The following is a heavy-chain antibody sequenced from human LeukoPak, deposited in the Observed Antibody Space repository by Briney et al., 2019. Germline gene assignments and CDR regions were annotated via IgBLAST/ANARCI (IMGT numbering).Heavy chain of an antibody. CDR1: GFSLSTSGVG. V-gene: IGHV2-5*01. D-gene: IGHD3-3*01. Sequence: ESGPTLVKPTQTLTLTCTFSGFSLSTSGVGVGWIRQPPGKALEWLALIYWNDDKRYSPSLKSRLTITKDTSKNQVVLTTTNMDPVDTATYYCAHSTPIFGVRVWFDPWGQGTLVTVSS. CDR3: AHSTPIFGVRVWFDP. CDR2: IYWNDDK. J-gene: IGHJ5*02.